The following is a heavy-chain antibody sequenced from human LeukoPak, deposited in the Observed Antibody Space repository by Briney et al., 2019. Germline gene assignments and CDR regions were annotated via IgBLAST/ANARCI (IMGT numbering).Heavy chain of an antibody. CDR1: GDSLSNNLYY. J-gene: IGHJ3*02. CDR3: ARHMAHQGGGPI. Sequence: SETLSLTRTVSGDSLSNNLYYWGWVRHPPGKGLEWLGTIFYSGTTYYNPSLKSRLTMSVDTSKNQFTLKLNSVAAADTAVYYCARHMAHQGGGPIWGQGTMVTVSS. CDR2: IFYSGTT. V-gene: IGHV4-39*01. D-gene: IGHD3-16*01.